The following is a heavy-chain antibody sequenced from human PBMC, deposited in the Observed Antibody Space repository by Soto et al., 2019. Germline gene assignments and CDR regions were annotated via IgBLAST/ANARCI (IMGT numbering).Heavy chain of an antibody. D-gene: IGHD6-19*01. CDR3: AKARYSSGFSEIDY. Sequence: SLRLSCAASGFTFDDYAMHWVRQAPGKGLEWVSGISWNSGSIGYADSVKGRFTISRDNAKNSLYLQMNSLRAEDTALYYCAKARYSSGFSEIDYWGQGTLVTVSS. V-gene: IGHV3-9*01. J-gene: IGHJ4*02. CDR2: ISWNSGSI. CDR1: GFTFDDYA.